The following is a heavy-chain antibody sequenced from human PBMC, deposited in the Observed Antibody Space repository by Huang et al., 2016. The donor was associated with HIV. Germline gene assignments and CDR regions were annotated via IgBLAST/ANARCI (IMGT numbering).Heavy chain of an antibody. D-gene: IGHD3-16*01. CDR3: AREGQNWLGKPFGALAF. V-gene: IGHV1-69*10. CDR2: IIPRFCLT. J-gene: IGHJ4*03. Sequence: QAQLVQSGAAVMKPGSSVRVSCKASGVPFSDYAFSWVRRAPGQGLAWGGGIIPRFCLTNYAPRLQGRVTIAADKSSNTVYLELTSLRSGDTAVYYCAREGQNWLGKPFGALAFWGQGTEVIVSS. CDR1: GVPFSDYA.